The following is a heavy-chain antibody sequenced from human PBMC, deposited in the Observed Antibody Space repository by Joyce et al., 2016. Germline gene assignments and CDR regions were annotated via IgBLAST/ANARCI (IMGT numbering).Heavy chain of an antibody. D-gene: IGHD2-8*01. J-gene: IGHJ4*02. Sequence: EVQLVESGGGLVKPGGSLSFSCAAAGFTFSSYSMSWVRQAPGKGLEWVSSLSSSSSYIKYTDSVKGRFTISRDNAKNSLYLQMNSLRVEDTAVYYCARSSYTNGIFDYWGQGTLVTVSS. CDR1: GFTFSSYS. V-gene: IGHV3-21*01. CDR2: LSSSSSYI. CDR3: ARSSYTNGIFDY.